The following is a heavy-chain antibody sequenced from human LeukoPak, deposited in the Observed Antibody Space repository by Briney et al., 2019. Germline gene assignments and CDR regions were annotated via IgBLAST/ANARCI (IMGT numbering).Heavy chain of an antibody. CDR1: GYTFTGYY. J-gene: IGHJ4*02. CDR2: INPNSGAT. D-gene: IGHD2-2*01. Sequence: ASVKVSCKASGYTFTGYYMHWVRQAPGQGLEWMGWINPNSGATSSAQKFQGRVTMTRDTSISTVYIQLSRLRSDDAAVYYCAGEEEGTSTTLDYWGQGTLVTVSS. CDR3: AGEEEGTSTTLDY. V-gene: IGHV1-2*02.